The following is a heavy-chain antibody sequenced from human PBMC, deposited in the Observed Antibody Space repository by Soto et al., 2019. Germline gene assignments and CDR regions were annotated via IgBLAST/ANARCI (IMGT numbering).Heavy chain of an antibody. V-gene: IGHV3-48*02. CDR3: ARDPGYYDSSGYYYKAFDI. CDR2: ISRSSSTI. Sequence: GSLRLSCSASGFGFKTYSMNWVRQAPGKGLEWVSYISRSSSTISYADSVKGRFTISRDNAKNSLYLQMNSLRDEETAVYYCARDPGYYDSSGYYYKAFDIRGQGTMVTVSS. CDR1: GFGFKTYS. J-gene: IGHJ3*02. D-gene: IGHD3-22*01.